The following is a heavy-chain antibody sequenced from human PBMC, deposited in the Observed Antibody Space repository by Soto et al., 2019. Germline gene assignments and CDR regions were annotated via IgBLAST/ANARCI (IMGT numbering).Heavy chain of an antibody. Sequence: QITLKESGPTLVKPTQTLTLTCTFSGFSLSTSGVAVGWIRQAPRKAPEWLAFIFWDDDKRYSPSLENRLTITKDTSKNQVVLTMTNMDPVDTAKYYCARLFDFWSGYYFSYWGRGTLVTVSS. V-gene: IGHV2-5*02. J-gene: IGHJ4*02. CDR2: IFWDDDK. CDR3: ARLFDFWSGYYFSY. D-gene: IGHD3-3*01. CDR1: GFSLSTSGVA.